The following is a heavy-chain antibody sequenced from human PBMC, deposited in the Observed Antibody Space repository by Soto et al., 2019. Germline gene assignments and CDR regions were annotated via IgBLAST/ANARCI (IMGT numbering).Heavy chain of an antibody. V-gene: IGHV3-48*02. CDR1: GFTFSSYS. D-gene: IGHD3-3*01. CDR2: ISSSSSTI. J-gene: IGHJ5*02. Sequence: PGGSLRLSCAASGFTFSSYSMNWVRQAPGKGLEWVSYISSSSSTIYYADSVKGRFTISRDNAKNSLYLQMNSLRDEDTAVFYCAGESRFLEGLPLTCFAPGGQGTLVTVS. CDR3: AGESRFLEGLPLTCFAP.